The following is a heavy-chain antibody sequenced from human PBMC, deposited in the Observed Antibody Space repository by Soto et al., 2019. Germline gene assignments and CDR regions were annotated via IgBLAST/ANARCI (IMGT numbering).Heavy chain of an antibody. CDR1: GFTFSSYA. CDR2: ISSNGGST. J-gene: IGHJ4*02. D-gene: IGHD6-13*01. V-gene: IGHV3-64*01. CDR3: ARDPWAAAGTWYSTPLTDY. Sequence: EVQLVESGGGLVQPGGSLRLSCAASGFTFSSYAMHWVHQAPGKGLEYVSAISSNGGSTYYANSVKGRFTISRDNSKNTLYLQMGSLRAEDMAVYYCARDPWAAAGTWYSTPLTDYWGQGTLVTVSS.